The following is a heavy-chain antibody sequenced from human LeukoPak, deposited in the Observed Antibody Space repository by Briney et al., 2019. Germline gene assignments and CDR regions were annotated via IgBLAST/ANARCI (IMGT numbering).Heavy chain of an antibody. Sequence: ASVKVSCKASGGTFSSYAISWVRQAPGQGLEWMGGTIPIFGTANYAQKFQGRVTITADESTSTAYMELSSLRSEDTAVYYCASRHLEPYSSSMYVGMDVWGQGTTVTVSS. D-gene: IGHD6-13*01. CDR3: ASRHLEPYSSSMYVGMDV. J-gene: IGHJ6*02. CDR2: TIPIFGTA. CDR1: GGTFSSYA. V-gene: IGHV1-69*13.